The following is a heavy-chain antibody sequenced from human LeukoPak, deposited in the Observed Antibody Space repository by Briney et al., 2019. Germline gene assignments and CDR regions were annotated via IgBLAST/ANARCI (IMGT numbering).Heavy chain of an antibody. CDR3: AKDVLLDYYDNSGYFDY. Sequence: GGSLRLSCAASRFTFSSYGMSWVRQAPGKGLEWVSAISGSGASTYYADSVKGRFTTSRDNSKNTLYLQMSSLSAEDTAVYYCAKDVLLDYYDNSGYFDYWGQGTLVTVSS. J-gene: IGHJ4*02. CDR2: ISGSGAST. CDR1: RFTFSSYG. D-gene: IGHD3-22*01. V-gene: IGHV3-23*01.